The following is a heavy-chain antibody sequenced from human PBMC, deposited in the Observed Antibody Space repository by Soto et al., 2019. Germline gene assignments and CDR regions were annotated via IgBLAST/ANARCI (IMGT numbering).Heavy chain of an antibody. J-gene: IGHJ5*02. D-gene: IGHD3-3*01. Sequence: SLRLSCTASGFTFGDYAMSWFRQAPGKGLEWVGFIRSKAYGGTTEYAASVKGRFTISRDDSKSIAYLQMNSLKTEDTAVYYCARDHYDFWSGPPNWFDPWGQGTLVTVSS. CDR3: ARDHYDFWSGPPNWFDP. V-gene: IGHV3-49*03. CDR1: GFTFGDYA. CDR2: IRSKAYGGTT.